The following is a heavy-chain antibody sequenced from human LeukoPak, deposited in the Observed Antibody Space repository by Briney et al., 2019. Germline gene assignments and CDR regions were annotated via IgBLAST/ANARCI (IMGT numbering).Heavy chain of an antibody. CDR1: GYTFTSYG. V-gene: IGHV1-18*01. CDR2: ISAYNGNT. CDR3: ARRKGHCSSTSCYYLNYNWFDP. J-gene: IGHJ5*02. D-gene: IGHD2-2*01. Sequence: ASVKVSCKASGYTFTSYGISWVRQAPGQGLEWMGWISAYNGNTNYAQKLQGRVTMTTDTSTSTAYVELRSLRSDDTAVYYCARRKGHCSSTSCYYLNYNWFDPWGQGTLVTVSS.